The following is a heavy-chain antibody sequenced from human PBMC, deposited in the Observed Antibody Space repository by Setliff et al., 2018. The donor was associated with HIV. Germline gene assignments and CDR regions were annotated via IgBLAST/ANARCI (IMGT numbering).Heavy chain of an antibody. V-gene: IGHV4-30-4*08. CDR2: IYYSGST. CDR3: ARSLAGLMNYFDY. CDR1: GGSIISGDHY. Sequence: PSETLSLTCTVSGGSIISGDHYWSWIRQPPGKGLEWIDYIYYSGSTYYNPSLKSRVTISSDTSKNQISLRLTSVTAADTAVYFCARSLAGLMNYFDYWGQGMLVTVSS. J-gene: IGHJ4*02. D-gene: IGHD6-19*01.